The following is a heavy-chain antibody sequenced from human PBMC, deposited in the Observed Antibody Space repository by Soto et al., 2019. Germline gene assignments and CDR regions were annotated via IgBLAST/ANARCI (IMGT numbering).Heavy chain of an antibody. J-gene: IGHJ4*02. D-gene: IGHD3-22*01. V-gene: IGHV1-18*01. CDR2: IGAYNGNT. CDR1: GYTFTSYG. CDR3: AREGSSSGYYYPDY. Sequence: GASVKVSCKASGYTFTSYGISWVRQAPGQGLEWMGWIGAYNGNTNYAQKLQGRVTMTTDTSTSTAYMELRSLRSDDTAVYYCAREGSSSGYYYPDYWGQGTLVTVSS.